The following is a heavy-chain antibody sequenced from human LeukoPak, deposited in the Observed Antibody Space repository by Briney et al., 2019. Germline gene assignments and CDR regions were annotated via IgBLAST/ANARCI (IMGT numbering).Heavy chain of an antibody. CDR2: INHSGST. D-gene: IGHD2-2*01. Sequence: PSETLSLTCTVSGGSISSYYWRWIRQPPGKGLEWIGEINHSGSTNYNPSLKSRVTISVDTSKNQFSLKLSSVTAADTAVYYCARGHYCSSTSCYGFPFDYWGQGTLVTVSS. J-gene: IGHJ4*02. CDR3: ARGHYCSSTSCYGFPFDY. CDR1: GGSISSYY. V-gene: IGHV4-34*01.